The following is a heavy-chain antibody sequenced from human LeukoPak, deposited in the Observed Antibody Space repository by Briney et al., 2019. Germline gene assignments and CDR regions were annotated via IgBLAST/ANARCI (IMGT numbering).Heavy chain of an antibody. CDR1: GFTFSSYS. J-gene: IGHJ3*02. CDR3: ARSGQGAAAGPDAFDI. Sequence: GGSLRLSCAASGFTFSSYSMNWVRQAPGKGLEWVSSISSSSSYIYYADSVKGRFTISRDNAKNSLYLQMNSLRAGDTAVYYCARSGQGAAAGPDAFDIWGQGTMVTVSS. D-gene: IGHD6-13*01. CDR2: ISSSSSYI. V-gene: IGHV3-21*01.